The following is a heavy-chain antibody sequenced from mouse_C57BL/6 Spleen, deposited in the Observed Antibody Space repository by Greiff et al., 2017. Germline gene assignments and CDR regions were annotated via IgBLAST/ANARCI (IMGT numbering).Heavy chain of an antibody. CDR1: GFSFNTYA. CDR2: IRSKSNNYAT. J-gene: IGHJ2*01. Sequence: EVQRVESGGGLVQPKGSLKLSCAASGFSFNTYAMNWVRQAPGKGLEWVARIRSKSNNYATYYADSVKDRFTISRDDSESMLYLQMNNLKTEDTAMYYCVRQGGRGYFDYWGQGTTLTVSS. CDR3: VRQGGRGYFDY. V-gene: IGHV10-1*01.